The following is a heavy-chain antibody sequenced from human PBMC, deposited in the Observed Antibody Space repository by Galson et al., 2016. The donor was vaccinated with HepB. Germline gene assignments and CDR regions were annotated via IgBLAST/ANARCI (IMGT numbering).Heavy chain of an antibody. CDR2: VIPGNGDT. CDR3: AREGNYYTLDY. D-gene: IGHD1-26*01. CDR1: AYTFTNYA. Sequence: SVKVSCKASAYTFTNYAIHWVRQAPGQGLEWMGWVIPGNGDTKYSQTFQGRVTFARDTSANTAYMELSSLRSEDTAVCYCAREGNYYTLDYWGQGTLATVPA. V-gene: IGHV1-3*01. J-gene: IGHJ4*02.